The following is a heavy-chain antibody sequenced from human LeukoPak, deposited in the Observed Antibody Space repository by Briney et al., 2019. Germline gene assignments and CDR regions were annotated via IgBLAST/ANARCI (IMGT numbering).Heavy chain of an antibody. D-gene: IGHD2-8*01. CDR1: GGSISSSTAY. Sequence: SETLSLTCTVSGGSISSSTAYWVWIRQRPGQGLEWIGSVYYSGRSRLTISVDASKNQFSLELSSVTAADTAVYYCARHSMVYRAIYFWGQGTLVTVSS. V-gene: IGHV4-39*07. J-gene: IGHJ4*02. CDR2: VYYSG. CDR3: ARHSMVYRAIYF.